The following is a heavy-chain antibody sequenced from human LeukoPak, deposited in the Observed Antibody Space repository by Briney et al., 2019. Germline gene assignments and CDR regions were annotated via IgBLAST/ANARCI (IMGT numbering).Heavy chain of an antibody. Sequence: SETLSLTSAVSSYSISSGSYWGWIRQSPGKGLEWVGSIFHSGNSYYNPSLKSRLTMSMDTSKNQFSLKLTSVTAADTALYYCARVTYVDDMLYQYFDSWGQGILVTVSS. V-gene: IGHV4-38-2*01. CDR1: SYSISSGSY. D-gene: IGHD4-17*01. CDR2: IFHSGNS. J-gene: IGHJ5*01. CDR3: ARVTYVDDMLYQYFDS.